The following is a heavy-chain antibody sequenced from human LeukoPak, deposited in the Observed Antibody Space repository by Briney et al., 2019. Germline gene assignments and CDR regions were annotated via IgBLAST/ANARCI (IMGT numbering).Heavy chain of an antibody. Sequence: ASVKVSCKASGYTFTSYAMHWVRQAPGQRLEWMGRINAGNGNTKYSQKFQGRVTITRDTSASTAYMELSSLRSEDTAVYYCAREGYCSSTSCYYFDYWGQETLVTVSS. J-gene: IGHJ4*02. D-gene: IGHD2-2*01. V-gene: IGHV1-3*01. CDR3: AREGYCSSTSCYYFDY. CDR2: INAGNGNT. CDR1: GYTFTSYA.